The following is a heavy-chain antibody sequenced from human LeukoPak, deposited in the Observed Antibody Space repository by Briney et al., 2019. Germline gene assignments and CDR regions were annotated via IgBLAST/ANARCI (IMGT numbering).Heavy chain of an antibody. CDR2: INPNSGGT. CDR3: ARGPSLTIAARPGWFDP. CDR1: GYTFTGYY. Sequence: ASVKVSCKASGYTFTGYYMHWVRQAPGQGLEWMGWINPNSGGTNYAQKFQGRVTMTRDTSISTAYMELSRLRSDDTAVYYCARGPSLTIAARPGWFDPWGQGTLVTVSS. J-gene: IGHJ5*02. V-gene: IGHV1-2*02. D-gene: IGHD6-6*01.